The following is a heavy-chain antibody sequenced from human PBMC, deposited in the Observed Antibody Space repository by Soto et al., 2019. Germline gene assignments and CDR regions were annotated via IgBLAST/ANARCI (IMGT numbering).Heavy chain of an antibody. CDR2: IWYIGST. CDR3: ARTRDSGCQDF. V-gene: IGHV4-59*01. CDR1: GGSISPYV. J-gene: IGHJ4*02. Sequence: QVQLQESGPGLLKPSETLSLTCSVSGGSISPYVWSWIRQSPGKELEWIGYIWYIGSTKYNPSLKSRVTKSLDRSKNQFSLELRYVTAADTAVYYCARTRDSGCQDFWGQGSLVTVSS. D-gene: IGHD6-19*01.